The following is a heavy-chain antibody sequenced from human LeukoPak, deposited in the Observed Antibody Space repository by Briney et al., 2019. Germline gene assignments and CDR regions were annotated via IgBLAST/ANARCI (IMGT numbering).Heavy chain of an antibody. CDR1: GGSFSGYY. J-gene: IGHJ4*02. CDR2: INHSGST. Sequence: SETLSLTCAVYGGSFSGYYWSWIRQPPGKGLEWIGEINHSGSTNYNPSLKSRVTISVDTSKNQFSLKLSSVTAADTAVYYCARRIAAAGTDLLFVYWGQGTLVTVSS. D-gene: IGHD6-13*01. CDR3: ARRIAAAGTDLLFVY. V-gene: IGHV4-34*01.